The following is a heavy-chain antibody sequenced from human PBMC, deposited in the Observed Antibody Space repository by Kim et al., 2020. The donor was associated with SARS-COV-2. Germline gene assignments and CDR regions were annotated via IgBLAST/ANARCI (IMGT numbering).Heavy chain of an antibody. J-gene: IGHJ1*01. CDR2: IKQDGSEK. D-gene: IGHD3-10*01. Sequence: GGSLRHSCAASGFTFSSYWMSWVRQAPGKGLEWVANIKQDGSEKYYVDSVKGRFTISRDNAKNSLYLQMNSLRAEDTAVYYCARTRITMVRGVIGGYFQHWGQGTLVTVSS. V-gene: IGHV3-7*03. CDR1: GFTFSSYW. CDR3: ARTRITMVRGVIGGYFQH.